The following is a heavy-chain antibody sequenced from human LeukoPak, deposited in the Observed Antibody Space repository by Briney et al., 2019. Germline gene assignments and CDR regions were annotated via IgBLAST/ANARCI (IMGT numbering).Heavy chain of an antibody. D-gene: IGHD5-18*01. CDR2: ISYDGSNK. V-gene: IGHV3-30*18. J-gene: IGHJ4*02. Sequence: GGSLRLSCAASGFTFSSYGMHWVRQAPGKGLEWVAVISYDGSNKYYADSVKGRFTISRDNSKNTLYLQMNSLRAEDTAVYYCAKGIQGQLWLSPGGYWGQGTLVTVSS. CDR3: AKGIQGQLWLSPGGY. CDR1: GFTFSSYG.